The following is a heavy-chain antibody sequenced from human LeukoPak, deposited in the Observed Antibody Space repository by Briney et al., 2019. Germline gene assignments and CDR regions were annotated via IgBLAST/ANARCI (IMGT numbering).Heavy chain of an antibody. CDR3: ARFASLRFLEWLFVDY. D-gene: IGHD3-3*01. CDR2: IKQDGSEK. CDR1: GFTFSSYW. Sequence: GGSLRLSCAASGFTFSSYWMSWVRQAPGKGLEWAANIKQDGSEKYYVGSVKGRFTISRDNAKNSLYLQMNSLRAEDTAVYYCARFASLRFLEWLFVDYWGQGTLVTVSS. J-gene: IGHJ4*02. V-gene: IGHV3-7*01.